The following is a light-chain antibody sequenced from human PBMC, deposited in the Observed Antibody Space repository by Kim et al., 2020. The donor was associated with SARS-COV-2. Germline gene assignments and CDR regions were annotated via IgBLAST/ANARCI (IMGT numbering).Light chain of an antibody. CDR1: TRSVDGYNF. J-gene: IGLJ2*01. CDR2: DVS. CDR3: SSYTSSSTLVG. V-gene: IGLV2-14*03. Sequence: TRSRAAPTRSVDGYNFFSGNQQHPGTAPRLVIYDVSSRPSGVSNRFSGYKYGNTASLTISGLQAEDEADYYCSSYTSSSTLVGFGGGTQLTVL.